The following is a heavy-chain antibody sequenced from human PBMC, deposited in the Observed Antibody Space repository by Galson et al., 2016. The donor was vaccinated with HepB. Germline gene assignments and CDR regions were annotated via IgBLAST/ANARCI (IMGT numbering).Heavy chain of an antibody. CDR2: IKQDGSEK. CDR1: GFTFSGYW. Sequence: SLRLSCAASGFTFSGYWMTWVRQAPGKGLEWVANIKQDGSEKYYVDAVKGRFTISRDNSKNTLYLQMNSLRAEDTAVYYCAKEGRDILTGYYNGDAFDIWGQGTMVTVSS. J-gene: IGHJ3*02. D-gene: IGHD3-9*01. V-gene: IGHV3-7*03. CDR3: AKEGRDILTGYYNGDAFDI.